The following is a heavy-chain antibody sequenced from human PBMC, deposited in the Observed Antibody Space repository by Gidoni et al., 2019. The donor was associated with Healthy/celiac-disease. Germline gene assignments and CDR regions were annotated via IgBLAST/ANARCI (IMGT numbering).Heavy chain of an antibody. CDR1: GFTFSSYG. D-gene: IGHD2-8*02. CDR3: AKDHTVVYPEGVDY. V-gene: IGHV3-30*18. Sequence: QVQLVESGGGVVQPGRSLRLSCAASGFTFSSYGMHWVRQAPGKGLEWVAVISYDGSNKYYADSVKGRFTISRDNSKNTLYLQMNSLRAEDTAVYYCAKDHTVVYPEGVDYWGQGTLVTVSS. J-gene: IGHJ4*02. CDR2: ISYDGSNK.